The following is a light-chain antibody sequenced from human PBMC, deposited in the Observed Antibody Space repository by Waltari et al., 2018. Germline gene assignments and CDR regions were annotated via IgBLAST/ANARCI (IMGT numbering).Light chain of an antibody. CDR2: GAS. V-gene: IGKV3-15*01. Sequence: EIVMTQSPATLSVSPGDRATLHCRASQSVSSNLAWYQQKPGQAPRLLIYGASTRATGIPARFSGSGSGTEFTLTISSLQSEDFAVYYCQQYNNWPLYTFGQGTKLEIK. CDR3: QQYNNWPLYT. CDR1: QSVSSN. J-gene: IGKJ2*01.